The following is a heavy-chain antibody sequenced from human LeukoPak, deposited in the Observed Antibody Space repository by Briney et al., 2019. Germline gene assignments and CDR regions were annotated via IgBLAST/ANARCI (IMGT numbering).Heavy chain of an antibody. CDR1: GFTVSSND. V-gene: IGHV3-53*01. J-gene: IGHJ4*02. D-gene: IGHD6-6*01. CDR2: IYSGGST. CDR3: ARDNVEAARPSFFDY. Sequence: GGSLRLSCAASGFTVSSNDMSWVRQAPGKGLECISVIYSGGSTDYADSVKGRLTISRDNSKNTLYLQMNSLRAEDTAVYYCARDNVEAARPSFFDYWGQGTLVTVSS.